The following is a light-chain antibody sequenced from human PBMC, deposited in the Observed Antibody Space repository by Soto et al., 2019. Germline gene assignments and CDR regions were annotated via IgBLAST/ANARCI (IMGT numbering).Light chain of an antibody. CDR1: KLGDKY. Sequence: SYELTQPPSVSVSPGQTASITCSGDKLGDKYACWYQQKPGQSPVLVIYQDSKRPSGIPEPFSGSNSGNTATLTISGTQAMDEADYYCQAWESSTVVFGGGTKLTVL. CDR3: QAWESSTVV. V-gene: IGLV3-1*01. CDR2: QDS. J-gene: IGLJ2*01.